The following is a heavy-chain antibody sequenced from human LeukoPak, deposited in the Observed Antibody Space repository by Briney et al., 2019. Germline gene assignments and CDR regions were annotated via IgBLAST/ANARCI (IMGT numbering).Heavy chain of an antibody. J-gene: IGHJ4*02. CDR3: AKDLSQVGFLDY. V-gene: IGHV3-30*02. CDR1: GFTFSSYG. Sequence: GGSLRLSCVASGFTFSSYGMHWVRQAPGKGLEWVAFIRYDGSNKYYADSVKGRFTISRDNSKNTLYLQMNSLRAEDTAVYYCAKDLSQVGFLDYWGQGTLVTVSS. D-gene: IGHD3-3*01. CDR2: IRYDGSNK.